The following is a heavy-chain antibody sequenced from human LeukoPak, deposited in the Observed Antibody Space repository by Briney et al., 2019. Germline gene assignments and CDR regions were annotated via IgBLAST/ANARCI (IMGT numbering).Heavy chain of an antibody. CDR1: GFTFNSYG. Sequence: PGGSLRLSCAASGFTFNSYGMHWVRQAPGKGLEWVAVISYDGSNKYYADPVKGRFAISRDNSKNTLYLQMNSLRAEDTAVYYCAKDKGESVYFDYWGQGTLVTVSS. CDR3: AKDKGESVYFDY. D-gene: IGHD3-16*01. CDR2: ISYDGSNK. J-gene: IGHJ4*02. V-gene: IGHV3-30*18.